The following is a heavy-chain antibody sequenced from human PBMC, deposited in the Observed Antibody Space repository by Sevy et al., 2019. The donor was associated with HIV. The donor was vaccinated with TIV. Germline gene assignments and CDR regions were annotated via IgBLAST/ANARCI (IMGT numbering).Heavy chain of an antibody. CDR3: ARKLRVPAETLYYLDY. J-gene: IGHJ4*02. D-gene: IGHD2-2*01. CDR1: GFTFSSYS. CDR2: ISSSSSYI. Sequence: GGSLRLSCAASGFTFSSYSMNWVRQAPGKGLEWVSSISSSSSYIYYADSVKGRFTISRDNAKNSLYLQMNSLRAEDTAVYYCARKLRVPAETLYYLDYWGQGTLVTVSS. V-gene: IGHV3-21*01.